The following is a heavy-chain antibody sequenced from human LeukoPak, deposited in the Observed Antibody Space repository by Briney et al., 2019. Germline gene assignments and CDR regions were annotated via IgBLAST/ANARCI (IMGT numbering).Heavy chain of an antibody. CDR1: GFTFSSYG. D-gene: IGHD5-24*01. V-gene: IGHV3-30*18. CDR3: AKVVVPGDGYNWLLNDY. CDR2: ISYDGSNK. J-gene: IGHJ4*02. Sequence: PGGSLRLSCAASGFTFSSYGMHWVRQAPGKGLEWVAVISYDGSNKYYADSVKGRFTISRDNSKNTLYLQMNSLRAEDTAVYYCAKVVVPGDGYNWLLNDYWGQGTLVTVSS.